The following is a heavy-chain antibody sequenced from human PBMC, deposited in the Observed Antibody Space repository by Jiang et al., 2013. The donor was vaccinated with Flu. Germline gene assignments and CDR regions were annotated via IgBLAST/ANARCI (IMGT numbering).Heavy chain of an antibody. CDR1: GYSISNGYY. J-gene: IGHJ5*02. Sequence: SGPGLVKASETLSVTCAVSGYSISNGYYWAWIRQPPGKGLEWIGSIHRSGSAYYNPALKSRVTLSVDTSKNQFSLKLSPATAADTAIYYCARHEAQVWSGSWGQGVLVPVSS. V-gene: IGHV4-38-2*01. CDR2: IHRSGSA. D-gene: IGHD2-21*01. CDR3: ARHEAQVWSGS.